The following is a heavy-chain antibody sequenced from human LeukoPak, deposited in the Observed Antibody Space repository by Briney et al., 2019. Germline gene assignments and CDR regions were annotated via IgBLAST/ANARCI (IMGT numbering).Heavy chain of an antibody. CDR1: GFTFDDYG. J-gene: IGHJ4*02. CDR3: AKGSSSSYYFDY. V-gene: IGHV3-20*04. Sequence: GGSLRLSCAASGFTFDDYGMSWVRQAPGKGLEWVSGINWNGGSTGYADSVKGRFTISRDNAKSSLYLQMNSLRVDDTAVYYCAKGSSSSYYFDYWGQGTLVTVSS. D-gene: IGHD6-13*01. CDR2: INWNGGST.